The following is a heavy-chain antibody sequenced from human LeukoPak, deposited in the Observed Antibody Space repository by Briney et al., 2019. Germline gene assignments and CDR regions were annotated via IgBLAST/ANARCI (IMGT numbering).Heavy chain of an antibody. CDR1: GFTFSSYA. Sequence: GGSLRLSCAASGFTFSSYAMHWVRQAPGKGLEWVASIKEDGSDKYYVDFVKGRFTISRDNTENSVYLDMSKLRAEDTAVYYCARRMPGNGWSVDDWGQGTVVTVSS. D-gene: IGHD6-19*01. J-gene: IGHJ4*02. CDR2: IKEDGSDK. CDR3: ARRMPGNGWSVDD. V-gene: IGHV3-7*01.